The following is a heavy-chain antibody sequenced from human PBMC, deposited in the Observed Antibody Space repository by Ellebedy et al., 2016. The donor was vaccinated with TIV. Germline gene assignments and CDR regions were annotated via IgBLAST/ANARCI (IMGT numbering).Heavy chain of an antibody. CDR3: ARERVPDDFWSGYYTGGGRDYHYYGMDV. CDR1: GGTFSSYA. D-gene: IGHD3-3*01. J-gene: IGHJ6*02. Sequence: SVKVSCXASGGTFSSYAISWVRQAPGQGLEWMGGIIPIFGTANYAQKFQGRVTITADESTSTAYMELSSLRSEDTAVYYCARERVPDDFWSGYYTGGGRDYHYYGMDVWGQGTTVTVSS. CDR2: IIPIFGTA. V-gene: IGHV1-69*13.